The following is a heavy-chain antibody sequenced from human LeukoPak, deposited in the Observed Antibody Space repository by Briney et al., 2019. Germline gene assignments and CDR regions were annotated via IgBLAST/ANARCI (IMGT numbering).Heavy chain of an antibody. V-gene: IGHV3-7*01. CDR3: ARTNSQARDYYYYMDV. CDR1: GFTFTTYW. CDR2: INQDGNEK. D-gene: IGHD1-7*01. Sequence: GGSLRLSCAASGFTFTTYWMSWVRQAPGQGLEWVANINQDGNEKYYVDSVKGRFTMSRDNAKNSLYLQMNRVRADDSSVYYCARTNSQARDYYYYMDVWGKGTTVTVSS. J-gene: IGHJ6*03.